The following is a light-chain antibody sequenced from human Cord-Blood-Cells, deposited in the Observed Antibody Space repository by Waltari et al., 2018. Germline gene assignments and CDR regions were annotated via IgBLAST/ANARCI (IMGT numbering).Light chain of an antibody. CDR2: DVS. CDR1: SSYVGGYNH. V-gene: IGLV2-14*01. J-gene: IGLJ3*02. Sequence: QSALTQPSAVSRSPGQSLAISCTGSSSYVGGYNHVSWYQQHPGKAPKLMIYDVSNRPSGVSNRFSGSKSGNTASLTISGLQAEDEADYYCSSYTSSSTRVFGGGTKLTVL. CDR3: SSYTSSSTRV.